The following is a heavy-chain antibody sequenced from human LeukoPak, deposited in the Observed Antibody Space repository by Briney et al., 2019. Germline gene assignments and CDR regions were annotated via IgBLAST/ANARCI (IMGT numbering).Heavy chain of an antibody. D-gene: IGHD3-22*01. CDR1: GGSISSGSYY. J-gene: IGHJ4*02. V-gene: IGHV4-39*01. Sequence: SETLSLTCTVSGGSISSGSYYWGWIRQPPGKGLEWIGSIYYSGSAYYNPSLKSRVTISVDTSKNQFSLKLSSVTAADTAVYYCASPTYYYDSSGYLGYWGQGTLVTVSS. CDR2: IYYSGSA. CDR3: ASPTYYYDSSGYLGY.